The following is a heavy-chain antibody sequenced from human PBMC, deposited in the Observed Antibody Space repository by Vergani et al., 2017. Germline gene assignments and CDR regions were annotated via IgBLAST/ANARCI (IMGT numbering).Heavy chain of an antibody. D-gene: IGHD6-6*01. CDR3: AKWGSSSGGYYFDY. CDR2: INPNSGGT. Sequence: QVHLVQSGAEVKKPGASVKVSCESSGYTFTGYYIHWVRQAPGQGLEWMGRINPNSGGTNYAQKFQGRVTMTRDTSISTVYMELSRLRSDDTAIYYCAKWGSSSGGYYFDYWGQGTLVTVSS. J-gene: IGHJ4*02. CDR1: GYTFTGYY. V-gene: IGHV1-2*06.